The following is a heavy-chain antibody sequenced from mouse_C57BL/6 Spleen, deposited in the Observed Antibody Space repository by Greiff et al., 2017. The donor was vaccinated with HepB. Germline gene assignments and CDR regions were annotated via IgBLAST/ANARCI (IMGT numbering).Heavy chain of an antibody. CDR3: ARAGYYGAMDY. CDR2: INYDGSST. J-gene: IGHJ4*01. CDR1: GFTFSDYY. D-gene: IGHD1-1*02. V-gene: IGHV5-16*01. Sequence: DVKLVESEGGLVQPGSSMKLSCTASGFTFSDYYMAWVRQVPEKGLEWVANINYDGSSTYYLDSLKSRFIISRDNAKNILYLQMSSLKSEDTATYYCARAGYYGAMDYWGQGTSVTVSS.